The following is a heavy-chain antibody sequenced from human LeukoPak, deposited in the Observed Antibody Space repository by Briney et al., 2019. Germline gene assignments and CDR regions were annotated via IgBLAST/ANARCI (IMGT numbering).Heavy chain of an antibody. CDR2: INPSGGST. Sequence: ASVKVSCKASGYTFTSYYMHWVRQAPGQGLEWMGIINPSGGSTSYAQKFQGRVTMTRDTSTSTVYMELSSLRSEDTAVYYCASLLHVAGTNKLYFDYWGQGTLVTVSS. D-gene: IGHD6-19*01. V-gene: IGHV1-46*01. J-gene: IGHJ4*02. CDR3: ASLLHVAGTNKLYFDY. CDR1: GYTFTSYY.